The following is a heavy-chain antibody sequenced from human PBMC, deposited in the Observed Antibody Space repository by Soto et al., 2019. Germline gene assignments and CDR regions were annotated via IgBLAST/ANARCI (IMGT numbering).Heavy chain of an antibody. V-gene: IGHV5-51*01. Sequence: GESLKISCKGSGYSFTSYWIGWVRQMPGKGLEWMGIIYPGDSDTRYSPSFQGQVSFSADKSISTAYLQWSSLKASDTAMYYCATIGVEMDTTTQLDSWGQGTLVTVSS. CDR1: GYSFTSYW. D-gene: IGHD5-18*01. CDR2: IYPGDSDT. J-gene: IGHJ4*02. CDR3: ATIGVEMDTTTQLDS.